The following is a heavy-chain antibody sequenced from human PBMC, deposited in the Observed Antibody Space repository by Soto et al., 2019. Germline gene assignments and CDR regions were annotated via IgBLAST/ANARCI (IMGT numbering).Heavy chain of an antibody. CDR3: ARDRGSSGIFELDV. D-gene: IGHD6-19*01. CDR1: QFPFDVYS. J-gene: IGHJ3*01. V-gene: IGHV3-48*02. CDR2: IRHTTSAT. Sequence: GQLVESGGDFVQPGESLRLSCVASQFPFDVYSMHWVRQAPGKGLEWVSYIRHTTSATFYADAVKGRFTISRDNRKNSLFLQMNSLRDDDSGVYFCARDRGSSGIFELDVWGPGTLVTVSS.